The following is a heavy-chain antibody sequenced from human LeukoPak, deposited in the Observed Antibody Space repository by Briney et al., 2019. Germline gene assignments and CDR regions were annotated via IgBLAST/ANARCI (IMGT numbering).Heavy chain of an antibody. J-gene: IGHJ6*02. CDR1: GFTFSDYY. CDR2: ISSSGSTI. V-gene: IGHV3-11*01. D-gene: IGHD3-9*01. CDR3: ASLPYYDILTGYSDYYYYGMDV. Sequence: GSLRLSCAASGFTFSDYYMSWIRQAPGKGLEWFSYISSSGSTIYYADSVKGRLTISRDNAKNSLYLQMNSLRAEDTAVYYCASLPYYDILTGYSDYYYYGMDVWGQGTTVTVSS.